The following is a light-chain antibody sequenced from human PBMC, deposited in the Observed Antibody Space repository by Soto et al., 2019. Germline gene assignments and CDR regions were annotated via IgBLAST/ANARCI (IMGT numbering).Light chain of an antibody. CDR3: QQYGGSPPWM. CDR1: HSVANNY. V-gene: IGKV3-20*01. J-gene: IGKJ1*01. Sequence: IVLAQSPATLSLSPGERATISCRASHSVANNYLAWYQQKHGQAPRLIIFAASSRATGVPHRFSASGSGTDFTLTISRVEPEDFAVYFCQQYGGSPPWMFGQGTKVDSK. CDR2: AAS.